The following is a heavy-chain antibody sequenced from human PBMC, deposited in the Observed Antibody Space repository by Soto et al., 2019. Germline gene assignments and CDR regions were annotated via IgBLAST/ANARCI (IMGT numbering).Heavy chain of an antibody. Sequence: PAGTLNLSCAESRYTLSRYPVRWVRQATGKGLEWVSAISGSGGSTYYADYVKGRFTIYRDNSKTTLYMKMNSLRAEDTAVYYCAKLTGWFGAFDIWGQGTMVNVSS. CDR3: AKLTGWFGAFDI. V-gene: IGHV3-23*01. J-gene: IGHJ3*02. CDR2: ISGSGGST. D-gene: IGHD3-10*01. CDR1: RYTLSRYP.